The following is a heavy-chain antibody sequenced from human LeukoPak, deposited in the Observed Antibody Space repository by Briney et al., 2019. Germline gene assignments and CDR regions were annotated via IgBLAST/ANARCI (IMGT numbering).Heavy chain of an antibody. CDR1: GFTFSSYA. Sequence: GGSLRLTCAASGFTFSSYAMSWVRQAPGKGLEWVAVIWYDGSNKYYADSVKGRFTISRDNSKNTPYLQMNSLRAEDTAVYYCARDDYGGNSGLDYWGQGTLVTVSS. V-gene: IGHV3-33*08. CDR2: IWYDGSNK. CDR3: ARDDYGGNSGLDY. J-gene: IGHJ4*02. D-gene: IGHD4-23*01.